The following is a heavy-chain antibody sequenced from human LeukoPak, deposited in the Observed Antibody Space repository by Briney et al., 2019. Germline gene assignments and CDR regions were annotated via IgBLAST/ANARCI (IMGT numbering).Heavy chain of an antibody. D-gene: IGHD6-19*01. J-gene: IGHJ5*02. CDR2: IYYSGTT. Sequence: SETLSLTCTVSGGSISGNYWSWIRQPPGTGLEWIGYIYYSGTTNYNPSLKSRVTISLGASKNQSSLKLSSVTAADTAVYYCARLQAVARTSDWFDPWGQGTLVTVSS. V-gene: IGHV4-59*01. CDR1: GGSISGNY. CDR3: ARLQAVARTSDWFDP.